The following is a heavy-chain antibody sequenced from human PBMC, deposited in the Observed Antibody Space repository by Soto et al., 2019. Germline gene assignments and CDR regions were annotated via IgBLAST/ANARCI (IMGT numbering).Heavy chain of an antibody. CDR3: ARDLGGGPDY. J-gene: IGHJ4*02. CDR2: INAGNGNT. V-gene: IGHV1-3*01. CDR1: GYTFTSYA. D-gene: IGHD2-15*01. Sequence: QVQLVQSGAEVKKPGASVKVSCKASGYTFTSYAIHWVRQAPGQRLEWMGWINAGNGNTKYSQKFQDRVTITRDTSASTAYMELSSLRSGDTAGYYCARDLGGGPDYWGQGTLVTVSS.